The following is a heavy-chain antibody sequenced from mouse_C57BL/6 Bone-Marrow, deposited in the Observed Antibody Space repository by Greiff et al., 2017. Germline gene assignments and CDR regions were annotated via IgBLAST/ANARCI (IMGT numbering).Heavy chain of an antibody. CDR1: GYTFTSYW. J-gene: IGHJ1*03. CDR3: ARPYYSNYWYFDV. CDR2: IYPGSGST. V-gene: IGHV1-55*01. D-gene: IGHD2-5*01. Sequence: QVQLQQPGAELVKPGASVTMSCKASGYTFTSYWITWVKQRPGQGLEWIGDIYPGSGSTTYNEKFKSKATLTVDTSSSTAYMPLSSLTSEDSAVYYCARPYYSNYWYFDVWGTGTTVTVSS.